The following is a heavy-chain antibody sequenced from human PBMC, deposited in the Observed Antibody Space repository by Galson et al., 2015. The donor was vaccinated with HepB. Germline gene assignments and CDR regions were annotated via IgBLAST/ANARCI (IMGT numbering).Heavy chain of an antibody. D-gene: IGHD5-18*01. J-gene: IGHJ4*02. CDR3: AKARGGYSYGFFDY. CDR1: GFTFSSYG. CDR2: IRYDGSNK. V-gene: IGHV3-30*02. Sequence: SLRLSCAASGFTFSSYGMHWVRQAPGKGLEWVAFIRYDGSNKYYANSVKGRFTISRDNSKNTLYLQMNSLRAEDTAVYYCAKARGGYSYGFFDYWCQGTLVTVSS.